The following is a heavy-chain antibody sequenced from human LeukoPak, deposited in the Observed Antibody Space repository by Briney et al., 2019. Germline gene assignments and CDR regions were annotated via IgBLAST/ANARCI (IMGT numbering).Heavy chain of an antibody. V-gene: IGHV4-30-4*01. CDR3: ARYCTGAICCSGAFDI. D-gene: IGHD2-15*01. Sequence: SETLSLTCTVSGGSITSGDYYWSWIRQSPGEGLEWIGYIWFSGNAYYNPSLKSRVTISVDTSKTRFSLKLTSVTAADTAVYYCARYCTGAICCSGAFDIWGRGTMVTVSS. CDR1: GGSITSGDYY. CDR2: IWFSGNA. J-gene: IGHJ3*02.